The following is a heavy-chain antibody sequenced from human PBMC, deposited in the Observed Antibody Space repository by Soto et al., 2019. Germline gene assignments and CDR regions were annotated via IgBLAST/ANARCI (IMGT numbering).Heavy chain of an antibody. V-gene: IGHV3-23*01. CDR1: ILSFDISA. J-gene: IGHJ6*02. CDR3: AKHSGYDHYYGMDV. Sequence: EVQLLESGGGLVKPGGSLRPSLPASILSFDISAMNWGRQAPGKGLGWVSATNGSGGTAYYAGSVKGRFTICRDNSKNTLYLQMDSLRAEDTAVYYCAKHSGYDHYYGMDVWGQGTTVTVSS. CDR2: TNGSGGTA. D-gene: IGHD5-12*01.